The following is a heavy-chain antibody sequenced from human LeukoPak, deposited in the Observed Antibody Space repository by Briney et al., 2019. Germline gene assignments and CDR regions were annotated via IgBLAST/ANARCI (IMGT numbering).Heavy chain of an antibody. CDR3: ARGNNYYFYYMDV. J-gene: IGHJ6*03. CDR1: GGSISSYY. Sequence: SETLSLTCSVSGGSISSYYWSWIRQSPGKGLEWIGYVFYKGSTNYNPSLKSRVSISVDTAKNQFSLRLSSVTAADTAVYYCARGNNYYFYYMDVWGKGATVAVSS. V-gene: IGHV4-59*01. CDR2: VFYKGST.